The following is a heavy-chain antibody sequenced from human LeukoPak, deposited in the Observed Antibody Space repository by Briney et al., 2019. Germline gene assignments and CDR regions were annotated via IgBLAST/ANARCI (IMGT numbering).Heavy chain of an antibody. CDR3: ARGARCSSTSCYAYYYGMDV. Sequence: SVKVSCKASGGTFSSYAISWVRQAPGQGLEWMGGIIPIFGTVNYAQKFQGRVTITADESTSTAYMELSSLRSEDTAVYYCARGARCSSTSCYAYYYGMDVWGKGTTVTVSS. V-gene: IGHV1-69*01. J-gene: IGHJ6*04. CDR1: GGTFSSYA. D-gene: IGHD2-2*01. CDR2: IIPIFGTV.